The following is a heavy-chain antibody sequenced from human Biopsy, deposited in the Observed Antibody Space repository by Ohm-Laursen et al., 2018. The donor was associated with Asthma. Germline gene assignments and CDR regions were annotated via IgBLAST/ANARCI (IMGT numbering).Heavy chain of an antibody. Sequence: SLRLSCAASGFTFSSYWMSWVRQAPGKGLEWVANIKKDGSEKYYVDSVKGRFTISRDNAKNSLYLHMNSLRAEDTAVYYCARGGYCTSPTCPWGRYATDVWGQGTMVNVSS. CDR2: IKKDGSEK. CDR3: ARGGYCTSPTCPWGRYATDV. V-gene: IGHV3-7*01. D-gene: IGHD2-2*01. J-gene: IGHJ6*02. CDR1: GFTFSSYW.